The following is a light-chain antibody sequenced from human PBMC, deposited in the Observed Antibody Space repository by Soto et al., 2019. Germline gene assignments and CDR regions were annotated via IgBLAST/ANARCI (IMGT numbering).Light chain of an antibody. V-gene: IGKV1-5*01. Sequence: IQMTQSPSPLSASVGDRVIISCRGSQRLSSCLAWYQHKPRQAPKLLIFDTSNLLSGVPSMFSGNGSGTECTLPLSGLQPHDFATYSFQQYDDYWKFGQGTKV. CDR3: QQYDDYWK. CDR2: DTS. CDR1: QRLSSC. J-gene: IGKJ1*01.